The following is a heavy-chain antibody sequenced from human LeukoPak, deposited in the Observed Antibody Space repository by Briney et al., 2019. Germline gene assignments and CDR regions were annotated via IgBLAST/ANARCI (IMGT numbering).Heavy chain of an antibody. D-gene: IGHD2-2*01. CDR3: ARDPTRVVVPGGWFDP. V-gene: IGHV3-7*01. Sequence: PGGSLRLSCAASGFTFSSYWMSWVRQAPGKGLEWVANINQDGSEKYYVDSVKGRFTISRDNAKNSLYLQMNSLRAKDTAVYYCARDPTRVVVPGGWFDPWGQGTLVTVSS. J-gene: IGHJ5*02. CDR1: GFTFSSYW. CDR2: INQDGSEK.